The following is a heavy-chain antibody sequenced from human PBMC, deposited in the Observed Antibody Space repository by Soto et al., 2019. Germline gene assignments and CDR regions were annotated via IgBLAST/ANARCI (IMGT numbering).Heavy chain of an antibody. CDR1: GGSFSGYY. J-gene: IGHJ4*02. D-gene: IGHD2-8*02. V-gene: IGHV4-34*01. CDR3: ARDKITGLFDY. Sequence: QVQLQQWGAGLLKPSETLSLTCAVYGGSFSGYYWTWIRQPPGTGLEWIGEINQSGSTNYNPSLKSLVTIPVDTSKNQFSLKLTSVTAADTVVYYCARDKITGLFDYWGQGTLVTVSS. CDR2: INQSGST.